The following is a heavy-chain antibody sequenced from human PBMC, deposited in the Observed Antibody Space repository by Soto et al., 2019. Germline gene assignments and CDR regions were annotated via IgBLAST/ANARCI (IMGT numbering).Heavy chain of an antibody. CDR1: GGTFSSYA. Sequence: QVQLVQSGAEVKKPGSSVKVSCKASGGTFSSYAISWVRQAPGQGLEWMGGIIPIFGTANYAQKFQGRVTITADESTSTDYMELSSLRSEDTAVYYCLTIFGVVRRRDYGIDGWGQGTTVTVSS. CDR3: LTIFGVVRRRDYGIDG. CDR2: IIPIFGTA. D-gene: IGHD3-3*01. J-gene: IGHJ6*02. V-gene: IGHV1-69*12.